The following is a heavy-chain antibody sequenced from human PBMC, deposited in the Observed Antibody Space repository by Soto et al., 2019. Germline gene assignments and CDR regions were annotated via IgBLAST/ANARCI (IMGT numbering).Heavy chain of an antibody. J-gene: IGHJ4*02. V-gene: IGHV3-21*01. CDR3: ARDQSYGSGSYYAPY. CDR2: ISSSSSYI. D-gene: IGHD3-10*01. Sequence: PGGSLRLSCAASGFTFSSYSMNWVRQAPGKGLEWVSSISSSSSYIYYADSVKGRFTISRDNAKNSLYLQMNSLRAEDTAVYYCARDQSYGSGSYYAPYWGQGTLVTVSS. CDR1: GFTFSSYS.